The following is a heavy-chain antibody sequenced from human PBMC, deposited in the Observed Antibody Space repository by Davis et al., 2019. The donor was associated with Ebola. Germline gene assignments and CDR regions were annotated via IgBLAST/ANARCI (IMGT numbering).Heavy chain of an antibody. Sequence: SETLSLTCAVYGGSFSGYYWSWIRQPPGKGLEWIGEINHSGSTNYNPSLKSRVTISVDKSKNQFSLKLSSVTAADTAVYYCARGNYVWGSYRYVAYYYYGMDVWGQGTTVTVSS. D-gene: IGHD3-16*02. CDR3: ARGNYVWGSYRYVAYYYYGMDV. V-gene: IGHV4-34*01. J-gene: IGHJ6*02. CDR2: INHSGST. CDR1: GGSFSGYY.